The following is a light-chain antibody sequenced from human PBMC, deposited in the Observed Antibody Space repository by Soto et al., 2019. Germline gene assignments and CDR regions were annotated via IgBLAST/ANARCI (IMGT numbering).Light chain of an antibody. CDR1: QSVSSN. Sequence: EIVMTQSPATLSVSPGERATLSCGASQSVSSNLAWYQQKPGQAPRLLIYGASTRATGIPARFSGSGSGTDFTLTISSLEPEDYAVYYCQQRSNSPPWITFGQGTRLEIK. CDR3: QQRSNSPPWIT. CDR2: GAS. J-gene: IGKJ5*01. V-gene: IGKV3-15*01.